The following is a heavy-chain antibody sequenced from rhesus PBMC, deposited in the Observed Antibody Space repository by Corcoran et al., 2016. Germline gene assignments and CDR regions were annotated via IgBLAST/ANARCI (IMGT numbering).Heavy chain of an antibody. D-gene: IGHD4-23*01. J-gene: IGHJ4*01. Sequence: EVQLVETGGDLVQPGGSLKLSCAASGFTFSSYGMSWFRQAPGKGLEWDSDINSGGGSTYYADSVKGRFNISRDNSKNTLSLQMSSLRAEDTAIYYCAKDRLYINYPYYFDYWGQGVLVTVSS. V-gene: IGHV3S5*01. CDR3: AKDRLYINYPYYFDY. CDR2: INSGGGST. CDR1: GFTFSSYG.